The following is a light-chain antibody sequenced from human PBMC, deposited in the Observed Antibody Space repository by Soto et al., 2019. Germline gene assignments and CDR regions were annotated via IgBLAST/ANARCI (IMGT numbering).Light chain of an antibody. CDR1: QSVPSSD. CDR2: GAS. V-gene: IGKV3-20*01. Sequence: EIVLTQSPATLSLSPGERATLSCRASQSVPSSDLAWYQQKPGQAPRLLIYGASSRATGIPDRFSGSGSGTDFTLTISRLEPEDFAVYYCQQYGSSPFTFGGGTKVDIK. J-gene: IGKJ4*01. CDR3: QQYGSSPFT.